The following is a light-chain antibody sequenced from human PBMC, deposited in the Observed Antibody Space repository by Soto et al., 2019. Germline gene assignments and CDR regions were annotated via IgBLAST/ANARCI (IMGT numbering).Light chain of an antibody. V-gene: IGKV3-20*01. Sequence: IVLTQSPGTLSLSPGERVTLSCRASQSVTTRLAWYQHKPGQAPTLLMSGASNRASGVPVRFSGSGSGTDFTLTITRLEPEDFALYYCQQYGSSPYTFGQGTKLEIK. CDR1: QSVTTR. J-gene: IGKJ2*01. CDR3: QQYGSSPYT. CDR2: GAS.